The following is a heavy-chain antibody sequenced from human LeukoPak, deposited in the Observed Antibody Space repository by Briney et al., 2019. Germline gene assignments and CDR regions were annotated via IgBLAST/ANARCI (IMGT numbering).Heavy chain of an antibody. Sequence: GGSLRLSCAASGFTVSSNYMSWVRQAPGKGLEWVSVIYSGGSTYYADSVRGRFTISRHNSKNTLYLQMNSLRAEDTAVYYCAREDSSGYNDAFDIWGQGTMVTVSS. CDR1: GFTVSSNY. V-gene: IGHV3-53*04. J-gene: IGHJ3*02. D-gene: IGHD3-22*01. CDR3: AREDSSGYNDAFDI. CDR2: IYSGGST.